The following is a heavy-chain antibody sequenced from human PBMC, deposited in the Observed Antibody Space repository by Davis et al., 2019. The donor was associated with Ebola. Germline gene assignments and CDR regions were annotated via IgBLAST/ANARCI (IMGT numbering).Heavy chain of an antibody. CDR3: ASSAGTPVTTGY. J-gene: IGHJ4*02. CDR1: GYTFTNYY. CDR2: MNPNSGNT. V-gene: IGHV1-8*02. Sequence: ASVKVSCKTSGYTFTNYYVHWVRQASGQGLEWIGWMNPNSGNTGCAQNFQGRVTMTRDTSISTAYMELSSLTSDDTAVYYCASSAGTPVTTGYWGQGTRVTVSS. D-gene: IGHD4-17*01.